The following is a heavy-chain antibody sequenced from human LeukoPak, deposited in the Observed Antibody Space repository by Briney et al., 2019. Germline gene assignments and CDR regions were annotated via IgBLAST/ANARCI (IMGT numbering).Heavy chain of an antibody. J-gene: IGHJ2*01. CDR1: GFTFSSYS. CDR3: ARTHGYNNWYFDL. D-gene: IGHD5-24*01. Sequence: GGSLRLSCAASGFTFSSYSMNWVRQAPGKGLEWVSSISSSSSYIYYADSVKGRFTIFRDNSKNTLFLHMNSLRADDTAVYYCARTHGYNNWYFDLWGRGTLVTVSS. CDR2: ISSSSSYI. V-gene: IGHV3-21*04.